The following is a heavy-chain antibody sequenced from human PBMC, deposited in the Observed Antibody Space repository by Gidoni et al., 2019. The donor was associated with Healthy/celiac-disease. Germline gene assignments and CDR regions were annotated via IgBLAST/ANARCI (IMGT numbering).Heavy chain of an antibody. Sequence: GKGLEWVAVISYDGSNKYYADSVKGRFTISRDNSKNTLYLQMNSLRAEDTAVYYCARVELWGDDYWGQGTLVTVSS. J-gene: IGHJ4*02. CDR2: ISYDGSNK. V-gene: IGHV3-30*01. CDR3: ARVELWGDDY. D-gene: IGHD5-18*01.